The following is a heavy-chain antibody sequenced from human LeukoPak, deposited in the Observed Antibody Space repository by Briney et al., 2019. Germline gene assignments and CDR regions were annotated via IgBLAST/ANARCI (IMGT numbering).Heavy chain of an antibody. CDR3: AKGTVIAVAGNFDN. D-gene: IGHD6-19*01. J-gene: IGHJ4*02. CDR1: GFTFDDYA. V-gene: IGHV3-9*01. Sequence: GGSLRLSCAASGFTFDDYAMHWVRQAPGKGLEWVSGMSWNSGSIGYADSVKGRFTISRDNAKNSLYLQMNSVRAEDTALYYCAKGTVIAVAGNFDNWGQGTLVTVSS. CDR2: MSWNSGSI.